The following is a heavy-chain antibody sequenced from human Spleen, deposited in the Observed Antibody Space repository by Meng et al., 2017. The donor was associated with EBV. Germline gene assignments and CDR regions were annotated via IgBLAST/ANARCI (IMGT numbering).Heavy chain of an antibody. CDR2: INNSGST. CDR1: GGSVTSGISY. CDR3: ARGVASSSWYYFDY. V-gene: IGHV4-61*01. Sequence: QVQLQESGPGLVKPSETLSLTCTVSGGSVTSGISYWYWIRQPPGKGLEWIGYINNSGSTDYSPSLKSRVTISVDTSKNQFSLNLRSVSAADTAVYYCARGVASSSWYYFDYWGQGTLVTVSS. D-gene: IGHD6-13*01. J-gene: IGHJ4*02.